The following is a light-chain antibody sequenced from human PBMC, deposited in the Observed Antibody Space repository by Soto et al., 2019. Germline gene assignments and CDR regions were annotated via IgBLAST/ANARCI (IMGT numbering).Light chain of an antibody. J-gene: IGLJ1*01. Sequence: QSALTQPPSVSGSPGQSITISCTGTSSDVGGYDYVSWYQLHPGKAPKLMIFEVSNRPSGVSYRFSGSKSGNTASLTISGLQVEDEADYFCSSYSISTAYLFGTGTKVTVL. CDR3: SSYSISTAYL. V-gene: IGLV2-14*01. CDR2: EVS. CDR1: SSDVGGYDY.